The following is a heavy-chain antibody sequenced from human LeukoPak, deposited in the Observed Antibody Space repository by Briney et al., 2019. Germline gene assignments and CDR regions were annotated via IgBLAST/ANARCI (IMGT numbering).Heavy chain of an antibody. CDR2: ISGSGGST. D-gene: IGHD4-17*01. V-gene: IGHV3-23*01. Sequence: GGSLRLSCAASGFTFSSYEMNWVRQAPGKGLEWVSAISGSGGSTYYADSVKGRFTISRDNSKNTLYLQMNSLRAEDTAVYYCANMDYELGSDYWGQGTLVTVSS. CDR1: GFTFSSYE. J-gene: IGHJ4*02. CDR3: ANMDYELGSDY.